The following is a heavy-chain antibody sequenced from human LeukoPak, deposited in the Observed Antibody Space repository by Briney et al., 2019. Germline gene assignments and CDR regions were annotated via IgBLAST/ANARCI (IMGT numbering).Heavy chain of an antibody. D-gene: IGHD3-16*02. CDR2: IRYDGSNK. V-gene: IGHV3-30*02. Sequence: PGGSLRLSCAASGFTFSSYGMHWVRQAPGKGLEWVAFIRYDGSNKYYADSVKGRFTISRDNSKNTLYLQMNSLRAEDTAVYYCAKGGQYDYVWGSYLPHWFDPWGQGTLSPSP. CDR3: AKGGQYDYVWGSYLPHWFDP. J-gene: IGHJ5*02. CDR1: GFTFSSYG.